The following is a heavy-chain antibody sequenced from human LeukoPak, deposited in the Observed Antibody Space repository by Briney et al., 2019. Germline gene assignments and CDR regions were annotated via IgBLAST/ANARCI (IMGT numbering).Heavy chain of an antibody. Sequence: ASVKVSCKASGYTFTSYDINWVRQATAQGRAWMGWMNPNSGNTGYAQKFQGRVTMTRNTSMSQAYMELNILSSEDTAVYYCAKGPPPYCSGDSCYSFLYLHHWGQGTLVTVSS. V-gene: IGHV1-8*01. CDR2: MNPNSGNT. J-gene: IGHJ1*01. CDR1: GYTFTSYD. D-gene: IGHD2-15*01. CDR3: AKGPPPYCSGDSCYSFLYLHH.